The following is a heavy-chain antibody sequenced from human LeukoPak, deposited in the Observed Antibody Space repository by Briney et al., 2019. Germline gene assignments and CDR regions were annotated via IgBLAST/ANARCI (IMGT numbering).Heavy chain of an antibody. CDR2: IIPIFGTA. D-gene: IGHD3-3*01. Sequence: SVKVSCKASGGTFSSYAISWVRQAPGQGLEWMGGIIPIFGTANYAQKFQGRVTITTDESTSTAYMELRSLRSDDTAVYYCARDLRFIQPKVFDIWGQGTMVTVSS. J-gene: IGHJ3*02. V-gene: IGHV1-69*05. CDR3: ARDLRFIQPKVFDI. CDR1: GGTFSSYA.